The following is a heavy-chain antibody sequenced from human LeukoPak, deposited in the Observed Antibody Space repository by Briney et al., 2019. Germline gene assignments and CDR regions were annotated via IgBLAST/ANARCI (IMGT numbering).Heavy chain of an antibody. V-gene: IGHV1-69*04. CDR3: ARARVVVAATDGTDV. Sequence: ASVKVSCKASGGTFSSYAISWVRQAPGQGLEWMGRIIPIFGIANYAQKFQGRVTITADKSTSTAYMELSSLRSEDTAVYYCARARVVVAATDGTDVWGQGTTVTVSS. J-gene: IGHJ6*02. CDR2: IIPIFGIA. D-gene: IGHD2-15*01. CDR1: GGTFSSYA.